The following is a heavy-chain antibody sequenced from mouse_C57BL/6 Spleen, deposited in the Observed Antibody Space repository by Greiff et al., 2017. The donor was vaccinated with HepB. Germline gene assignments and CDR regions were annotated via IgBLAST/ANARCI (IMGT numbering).Heavy chain of an antibody. Sequence: EVKLMESGGGLVKPGGSLKLSCAASGFTFSDYGMHWVRQAPEKGLEWVAYISSGSSTIYYADTVKGRFTISRDNAKNTLFLQMTSLRSEDTAMYYCAKSGLLSSYAMDYWGQGTSVTVSS. CDR2: ISSGSSTI. V-gene: IGHV5-17*01. D-gene: IGHD2-12*01. J-gene: IGHJ4*01. CDR3: AKSGLLSSYAMDY. CDR1: GFTFSDYG.